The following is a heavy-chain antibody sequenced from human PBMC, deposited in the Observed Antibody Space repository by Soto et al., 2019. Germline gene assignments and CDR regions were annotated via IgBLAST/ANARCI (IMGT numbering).Heavy chain of an antibody. CDR3: ARRMITFGVVIVVDCLDP. CDR2: IYYSGST. CDR1: GGSISSYY. J-gene: IGHJ5*02. V-gene: IGHV4-59*01. D-gene: IGHD3-16*02. Sequence: PSETLSLTCTVSGGSISSYYWSWIRQPPGKGLEWIGYIYYSGSTNYNPSLKSRVTISVDTSKNQFSLKLSSVTAADTAVYYCARRMITFGVVIVVDCLDPWGQALLVTVSS.